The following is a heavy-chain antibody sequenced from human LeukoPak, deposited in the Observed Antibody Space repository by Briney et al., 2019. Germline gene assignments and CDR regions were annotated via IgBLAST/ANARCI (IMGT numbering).Heavy chain of an antibody. CDR2: IYHTGIT. V-gene: IGHV4-4*02. Sequence: SETLSLTCAVSGASISSNNLWSWVRQSPAKGLEWIGEIYHTGITNYMPSLKRRVTISVDKSKNQFSLKLTSVTAADTAVYYCATEGRSRSSGGTTWGQGILVTVSS. CDR3: ATEGRSRSSGGTT. CDR1: GASISSNNL. J-gene: IGHJ5*02. D-gene: IGHD6-25*01.